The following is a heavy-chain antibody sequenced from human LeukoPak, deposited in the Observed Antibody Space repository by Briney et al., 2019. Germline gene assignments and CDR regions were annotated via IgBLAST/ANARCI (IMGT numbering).Heavy chain of an antibody. J-gene: IGHJ4*02. CDR1: GFTFSSYS. Sequence: GGSLRLSCAASGFTFSSYSMNWVRQAPGKGLEWVSYISSSSSTIYYADSVKGRFTISRDNAKNSLYLQMNSLRAEDTAVYYCARDPQIIAAAGFDYWGQGTLVTVSS. D-gene: IGHD6-13*01. CDR3: ARDPQIIAAAGFDY. CDR2: ISSSSSTI. V-gene: IGHV3-48*04.